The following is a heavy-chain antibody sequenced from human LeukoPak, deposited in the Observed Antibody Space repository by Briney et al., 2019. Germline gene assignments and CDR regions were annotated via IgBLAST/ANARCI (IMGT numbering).Heavy chain of an antibody. J-gene: IGHJ4*02. Sequence: LTGGSLRLSCAASGFTFSSYWMHWVRQAPGKGLVWVSRINSDGSSTSYADSVKGRFTISRDNAKNTLYLQMNSLRAEDTAVYYCTRHPPEELLFDYWGQGTLVTVSS. V-gene: IGHV3-74*01. CDR1: GFTFSSYW. D-gene: IGHD1-7*01. CDR3: TRHPPEELLFDY. CDR2: INSDGSST.